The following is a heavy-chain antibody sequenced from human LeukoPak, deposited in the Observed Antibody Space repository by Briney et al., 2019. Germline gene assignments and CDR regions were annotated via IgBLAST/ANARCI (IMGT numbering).Heavy chain of an antibody. D-gene: IGHD3-10*01. CDR3: AGDYGSGSYRFDH. J-gene: IGHJ4*02. CDR2: IYYSGST. Sequence: SETLSLTCTVSGYSISSYSWSWVRQPPGRGLEWIGYIYYSGSTTYNPSLKSRVTISLDTSKNQFSLKLSSVTAADTAVYYCAGDYGSGSYRFDHWGQGTLVTVSS. CDR1: GYSISSYS. V-gene: IGHV4-59*12.